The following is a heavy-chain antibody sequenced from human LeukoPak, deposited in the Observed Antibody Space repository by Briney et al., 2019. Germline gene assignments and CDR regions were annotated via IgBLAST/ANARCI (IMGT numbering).Heavy chain of an antibody. J-gene: IGHJ6*02. CDR1: GYTFTRYG. V-gene: IGHV1-18*01. CDR2: IFAYNGNT. CDR3: ARDRRWRRDSKTPYYYYGMDV. D-gene: IGHD5-24*01. Sequence: ASLKVSCKPSGYTFTRYGTSWVPHGPGEGLEWMACIFAYNGNTMYAQKLQGRVAMTTDTSTRTVYMELRRLRSDDTAVYYCARDRRWRRDSKTPYYYYGMDVGGQGTTVTVS.